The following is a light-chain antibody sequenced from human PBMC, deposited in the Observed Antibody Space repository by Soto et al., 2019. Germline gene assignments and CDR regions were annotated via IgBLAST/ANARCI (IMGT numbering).Light chain of an antibody. Sequence: EMVLTQSSGTLSLSPGERATLHCRASQIGNTNYLAWYQQRPGQPPRLLIYSIFTRANGTPDRFSGSGSGTDFTLTISRLAPEDSALYYCQYYGHPRWTFGPGTRVEIK. CDR1: QIGNTNY. J-gene: IGKJ1*01. CDR3: QYYGHPRWT. V-gene: IGKV3-20*01. CDR2: SIF.